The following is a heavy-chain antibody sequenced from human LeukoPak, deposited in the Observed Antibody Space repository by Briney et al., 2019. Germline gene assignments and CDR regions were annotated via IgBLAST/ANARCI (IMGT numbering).Heavy chain of an antibody. D-gene: IGHD3-9*01. CDR2: IIPIFGTA. Sequence: SVKVSCKASGGTFSSYAISWVRQAPGQGLEWMGGIIPIFGTANYAQKFQGRVTITADESTSTAYMELSSLRSEDTAVYYCARGPPDYDILTGYYNGGFDYWGQGTLVTVSS. CDR3: ARGPPDYDILTGYYNGGFDY. J-gene: IGHJ4*02. V-gene: IGHV1-69*13. CDR1: GGTFSSYA.